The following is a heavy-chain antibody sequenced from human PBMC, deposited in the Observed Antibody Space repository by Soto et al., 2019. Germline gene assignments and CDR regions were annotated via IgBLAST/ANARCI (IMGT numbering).Heavy chain of an antibody. CDR1: GYTFTSYA. CDR2: INAGNGNT. CDR3: ARLTLTPDSSGYHIFDY. J-gene: IGHJ4*02. Sequence: GASVKVSCKASGYTFTSYAMHWVRQAPGQRLEWMGWINAGNGNTKYSQKFQGRVTITRDTSASTAYMELSSLRSEDTAVYYCARLTLTPDSSGYHIFDYWGLGTLVTVSS. D-gene: IGHD3-22*01. V-gene: IGHV1-3*01.